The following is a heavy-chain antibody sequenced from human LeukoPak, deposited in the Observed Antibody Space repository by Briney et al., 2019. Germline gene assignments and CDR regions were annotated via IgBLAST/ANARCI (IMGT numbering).Heavy chain of an antibody. D-gene: IGHD3-10*01. J-gene: IGHJ4*02. CDR2: ISDGGGSR. V-gene: IGHV3-23*01. CDR1: GITLSNYG. CDR3: AKRGVVIRAVIIVGFHKEAYYFDY. Sequence: AGGSLRLSCAVSGITLSNYGMSWVRQAPGKGLEWVAGISDGGGSRNYADSVKGRFTISRDNPKNTLYLQMNSLRAEDTAVYFCAKRGVVIRAVIIVGFHKEAYYFDYWGQGALVTVSS.